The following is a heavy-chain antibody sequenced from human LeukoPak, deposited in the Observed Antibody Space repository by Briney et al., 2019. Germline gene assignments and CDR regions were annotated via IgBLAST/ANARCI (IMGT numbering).Heavy chain of an antibody. V-gene: IGHV1-8*01. CDR3: ARRHSGSTMRRFDP. J-gene: IGHJ5*02. CDR2: MNPNSGNT. CDR1: GYTFTSYD. Sequence: AAVKVSFKASGYTFTSYDINWVRQATGQGLEWVGWMNPNSGNTGYAQKCQGRVTMTRNTSISTAYMELSIMRYEDRAVDYCARRHSGSTMRRFDPWGQGTLVTVSS. D-gene: IGHD3-10*01.